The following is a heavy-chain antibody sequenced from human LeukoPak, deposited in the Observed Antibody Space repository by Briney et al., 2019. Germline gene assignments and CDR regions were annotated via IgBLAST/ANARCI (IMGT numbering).Heavy chain of an antibody. CDR3: ARVAECDSSGYRFDY. D-gene: IGHD3-22*01. J-gene: IGHJ4*02. V-gene: IGHV1-69*04. Sequence: ASVKVSCEASGGTFSSYAISWVRQAPGQGLEWMGRIIPIFGIANYAQKFQGRVTITADKSTSTAYMELSSLRSEDTAVYYCARVAECDSSGYRFDYWGQGTLVTVSS. CDR2: IIPIFGIA. CDR1: GGTFSSYA.